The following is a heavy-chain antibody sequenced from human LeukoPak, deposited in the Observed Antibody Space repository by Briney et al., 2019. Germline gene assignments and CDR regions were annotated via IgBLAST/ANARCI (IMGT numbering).Heavy chain of an antibody. J-gene: IGHJ6*02. V-gene: IGHV4-30-4*01. D-gene: IGHD3-3*01. CDR2: IYYSGST. CDR1: GGSISSGDYY. Sequence: SQTLSLTCTVSGGSISSGDYYWSWIRQPPGKGLEWIGYIYYSGSTYYNPSLKSRVTISVDTSKNQFSLKLSSVTAADTAVYYCAVDFWSGYPYGMDVWGQGTTVTVSS. CDR3: AVDFWSGYPYGMDV.